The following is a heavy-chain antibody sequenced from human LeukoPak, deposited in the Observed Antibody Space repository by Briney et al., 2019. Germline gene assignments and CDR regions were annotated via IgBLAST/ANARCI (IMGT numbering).Heavy chain of an antibody. D-gene: IGHD2-15*01. V-gene: IGHV3-7*01. CDR3: ATSHDSAGND. Sequence: PGGSLRLSCAASGFAFSDFWMSWVRQAPGKGLEWVANIRHDGNAKSYVPSVRGRFTISRDNAKNSLYLQMNSLTVEDTAVYYCATSHDSAGNDWGQGTLVTVSS. CDR1: GFAFSDFW. CDR2: IRHDGNAK. J-gene: IGHJ4*02.